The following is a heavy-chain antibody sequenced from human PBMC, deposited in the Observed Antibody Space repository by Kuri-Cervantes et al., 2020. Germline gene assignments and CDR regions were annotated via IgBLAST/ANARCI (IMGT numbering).Heavy chain of an antibody. J-gene: IGHJ6*03. Sequence: ASVKVSCKASGYTFTGYYMHWVRQAPGQGLEWMGWINPNSGGTNYAQKFQGWVTMTRDTSISTAYMELSSLRSEDTAVYYCATDRNRNRYYYYYMDVWGKGTTVTVSS. D-gene: IGHD1-14*01. V-gene: IGHV1-2*04. CDR1: GYTFTGYY. CDR3: ATDRNRNRYYYYYMDV. CDR2: INPNSGGT.